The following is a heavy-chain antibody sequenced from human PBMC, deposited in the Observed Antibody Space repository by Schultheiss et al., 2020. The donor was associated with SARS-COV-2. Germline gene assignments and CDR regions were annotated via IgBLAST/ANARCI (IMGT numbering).Heavy chain of an antibody. CDR1: GGSISSYF. D-gene: IGHD6-19*01. J-gene: IGHJ4*02. CDR2: IYSSGST. Sequence: SETLSLTCTVSGGSISSYFWSWIRQPAEKGLEWIGRIYSSGSTNYNPSLKSRVTMSVDTSKNQFSLKVSSLTAADTAVYYCARHLGQWLDYFDYWGQGTLVTVSS. CDR3: ARHLGQWLDYFDY. V-gene: IGHV4-4*07.